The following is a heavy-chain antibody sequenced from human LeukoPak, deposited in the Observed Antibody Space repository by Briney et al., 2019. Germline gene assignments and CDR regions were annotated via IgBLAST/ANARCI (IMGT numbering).Heavy chain of an antibody. J-gene: IGHJ4*02. D-gene: IGHD3-22*01. V-gene: IGHV4-59*01. CDR2: IYYSGST. CDR1: GGSISSYY. CDR3: ARGNGYYYDSAPFDY. Sequence: SETLSLTCTVSGGSISSYYWSWIRQPPGKGLEWIGYIYYSGSTNYNPSLKSRVTISVDTSKNQFSLKLSSVTAADTAVYYCARGNGYYYDSAPFDYWGQGTLVTVSS.